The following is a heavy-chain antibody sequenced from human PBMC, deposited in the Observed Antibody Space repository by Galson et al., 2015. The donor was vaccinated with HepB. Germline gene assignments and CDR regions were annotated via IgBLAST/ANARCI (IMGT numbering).Heavy chain of an antibody. CDR1: GYTFFTYS. V-gene: IGHV1-18*01. Sequence: SVKVSCKASGYTFFTYSITWVRQAPGQGLEWMGWINPYNRDTNYARKFQGRITMTPDTFTCTAYMELRSLTSDDTAVYYCARGALVGVVGGRLNNWFDPWGQGTLVTVSS. D-gene: IGHD2-15*01. CDR2: INPYNRDT. CDR3: ARGALVGVVGGRLNNWFDP. J-gene: IGHJ5*02.